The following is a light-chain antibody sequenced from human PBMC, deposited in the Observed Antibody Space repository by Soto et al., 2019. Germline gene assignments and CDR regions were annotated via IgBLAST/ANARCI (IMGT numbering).Light chain of an antibody. CDR3: QEYNNWNRT. V-gene: IGKV3-15*01. CDR1: QSVNSN. Sequence: EIVMTQSPATLSLSPGERATLSCRASQSVNSNLAWYQQKAGQAPRLLIYGTSTRATGIPARFSGSGSGTDFTLTISSLQFEDFAVYYCQEYNNWNRTLGQGTKV. J-gene: IGKJ1*01. CDR2: GTS.